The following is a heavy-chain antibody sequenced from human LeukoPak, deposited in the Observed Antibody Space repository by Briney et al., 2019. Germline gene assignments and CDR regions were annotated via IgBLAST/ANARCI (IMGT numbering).Heavy chain of an antibody. D-gene: IGHD6-19*01. CDR2: ISHDGSNK. V-gene: IGHV3-30*04. CDR3: AREGGSGWYGGPFDY. Sequence: GGSLRLSCAASGFTFSSYAMHWVRQAPGKGLEWVAVISHDGSNKYYADSVKGRFTISRDNSKNTLYLQMNSLRAEDTAVYYCAREGGSGWYGGPFDYWGQGTLVTVSS. J-gene: IGHJ4*02. CDR1: GFTFSSYA.